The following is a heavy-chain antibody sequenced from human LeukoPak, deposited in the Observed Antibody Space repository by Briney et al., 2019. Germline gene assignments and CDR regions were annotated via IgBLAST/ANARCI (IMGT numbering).Heavy chain of an antibody. CDR1: GYTFTGYY. D-gene: IGHD3-10*01. V-gene: IGHV1-2*04. J-gene: IGHJ4*02. CDR3: ARIRSPVSYFDY. CDR2: INPNSGGT. Sequence: ASVKVFCKASGYTFTGYYMHWVRQAPGQGLEWMGWINPNSGGTNYAQKFQGWVTMTRDTSISTAYMELSRLRSDDTAVYYCARIRSPVSYFDYWGQGTLVTVSS.